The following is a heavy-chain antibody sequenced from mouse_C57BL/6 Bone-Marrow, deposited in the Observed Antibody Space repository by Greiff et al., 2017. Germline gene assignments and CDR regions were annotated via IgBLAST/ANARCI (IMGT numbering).Heavy chain of an antibody. Sequence: EVQLQQSGPELVKPGASVKISCKASGYSFTDYNMNWVKQSNGQSLEWIGVINPNYGTTSYNEKFKGKATLTVDQSTSTAYMQLNSLTSEDSAVYYCARCGYDGSSAFAYWGQGTMVTVST. J-gene: IGHJ3*01. CDR1: GYSFTDYN. D-gene: IGHD1-1*01. CDR2: INPNYGTT. V-gene: IGHV1-39*01. CDR3: ARCGYDGSSAFAY.